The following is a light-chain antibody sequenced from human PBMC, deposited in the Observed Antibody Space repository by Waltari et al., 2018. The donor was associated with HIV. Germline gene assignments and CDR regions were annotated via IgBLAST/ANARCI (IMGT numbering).Light chain of an antibody. Sequence: DIQMTQSPSTLSASVGERVTIACRADQTITNWLAWYKQAPGEAPNLLIYKASNLQGGVPSRFTGSGSGTQFTLTISSLQSDDSGTYYCQQYSDSPYTFGQGTKLEI. CDR2: KAS. CDR3: QQYSDSPYT. J-gene: IGKJ2*01. CDR1: QTITNW. V-gene: IGKV1-5*03.